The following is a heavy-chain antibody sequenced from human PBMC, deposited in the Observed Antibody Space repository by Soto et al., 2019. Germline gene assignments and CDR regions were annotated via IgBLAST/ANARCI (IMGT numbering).Heavy chain of an antibody. CDR2: IHSSGST. CDR1: GGSISSYY. J-gene: IGHJ4*02. Sequence: SETLSLTCTVSGGSISSYYWTWIRQPAGKGLEWIGRIHSSGSTNYNPSLKSRVTMSVDTSKNQFSLKLSSVTAADTAVYYCARTIIPATGWYFDCWGQGTMVTVSS. V-gene: IGHV4-4*07. CDR3: ARTIIPATGWYFDC. D-gene: IGHD2-2*01.